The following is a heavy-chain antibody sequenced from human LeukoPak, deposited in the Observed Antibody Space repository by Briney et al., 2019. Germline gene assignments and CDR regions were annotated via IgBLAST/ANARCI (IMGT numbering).Heavy chain of an antibody. CDR2: IYYSGST. CDR3: ARDPYYYDSSGYFYFDY. CDR1: GGSISSYY. J-gene: IGHJ4*02. V-gene: IGHV4-59*12. D-gene: IGHD3-22*01. Sequence: SETLSLTCTVSGGSISSYYWSWLRQPPGKELAWIGYIYYSGSTNYNPSLTSRVTISVDTSKNQFSLKLSSVTAADTAVYYCARDPYYYDSSGYFYFDYWGQGTLVTVSS.